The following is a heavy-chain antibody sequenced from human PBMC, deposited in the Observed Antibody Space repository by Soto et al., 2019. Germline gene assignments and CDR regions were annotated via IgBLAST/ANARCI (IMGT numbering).Heavy chain of an antibody. V-gene: IGHV4-39*07. D-gene: IGHD3-22*01. CDR2: IYYDGST. CDR3: AREGYSSGYYYYYGMDV. Sequence: SETLSLTCTVSGGSITTSSHYWGWIRQSPGKGLECIGNIYYDGSTYYNPSLKSRVTISLDTSKNQISLKLSSVTAADTAVYYCAREGYSSGYYYYYGMDVWGQGTTVTVSS. CDR1: GGSITTSSHY. J-gene: IGHJ6*02.